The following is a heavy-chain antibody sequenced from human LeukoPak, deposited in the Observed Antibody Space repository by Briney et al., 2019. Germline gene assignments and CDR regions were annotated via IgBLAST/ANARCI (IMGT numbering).Heavy chain of an antibody. D-gene: IGHD1-26*01. Sequence: PGGSLRLSCTASGFTFSSYSLNWVRQAPGKGLEWVAVISYDGSNKYYADSVKGRFTISRDNAKNSLYLQMNSLRAEDTAVYYCARPDRIVGATPDYFDYWGQGTLVTVSS. CDR2: ISYDGSNK. CDR3: ARPDRIVGATPDYFDY. J-gene: IGHJ4*02. CDR1: GFTFSSYS. V-gene: IGHV3-30*03.